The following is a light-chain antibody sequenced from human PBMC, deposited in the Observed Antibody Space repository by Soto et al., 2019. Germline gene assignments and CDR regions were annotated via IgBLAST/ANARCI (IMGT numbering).Light chain of an antibody. CDR1: QSVSSSY. J-gene: IGKJ5*01. CDR2: GAS. Sequence: IVLTQSPCTLSLSPGERATLSCRASQSVSSSYLAWYQQKPGQAPRLLIYGASSRATGIPDRFSGSGSGTDFTLTISRLEPEDFAVYYCQQYGSSPSTFGQGTRLESK. V-gene: IGKV3-20*01. CDR3: QQYGSSPST.